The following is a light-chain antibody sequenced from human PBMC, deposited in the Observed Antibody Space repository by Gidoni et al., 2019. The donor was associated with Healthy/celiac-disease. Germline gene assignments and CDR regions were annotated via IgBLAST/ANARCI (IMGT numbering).Light chain of an antibody. V-gene: IGLV3-1*01. J-gene: IGLJ2*01. CDR2: QDS. Sequence: SYELTQPPSVSVSPGQTASITCSGDKLGDKYACWYQQKPGQSPVLVIYQDSNRPSGIPERFSGSNSGNTATLTISGTQAMDEADYYCQVWDSSTVVFGGGTKLTVL. CDR3: QVWDSSTVV. CDR1: KLGDKY.